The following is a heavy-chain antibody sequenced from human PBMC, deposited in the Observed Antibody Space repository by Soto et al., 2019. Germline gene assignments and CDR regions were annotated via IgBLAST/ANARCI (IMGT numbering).Heavy chain of an antibody. V-gene: IGHV1-2*04. CDR1: GYTFTGYY. D-gene: IGHD6-6*01. CDR3: ARDLEAAGRPGYYYDGMAL. J-gene: IGHJ6*02. Sequence: GASVKVSCKASGYTFTGYYMHWVRQAPGQGLEWMGWINPNSGGTNYAQKFQGWVTMTRDTSISTAYMELSRLRSDDTAVYYCARDLEAAGRPGYYYDGMALCVQVTTGTVS. CDR2: INPNSGGT.